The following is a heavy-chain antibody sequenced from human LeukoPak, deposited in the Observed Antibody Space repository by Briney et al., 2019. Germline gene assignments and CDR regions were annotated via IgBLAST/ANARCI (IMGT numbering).Heavy chain of an antibody. CDR3: ATGADDSNVGY. J-gene: IGHJ4*02. V-gene: IGHV4-4*08. Sequence: PSETLSLTCTDSGASISPYYLTWIRQSPRKGLEWIGHRHPSGDIGYNPSLWSRVTISADTSKNQFSLSLTFVNAADTAVYYCATGADDSNVGYWGQGALVSVSS. CDR2: RHPSGDI. D-gene: IGHD5-24*01. CDR1: GASISPYY.